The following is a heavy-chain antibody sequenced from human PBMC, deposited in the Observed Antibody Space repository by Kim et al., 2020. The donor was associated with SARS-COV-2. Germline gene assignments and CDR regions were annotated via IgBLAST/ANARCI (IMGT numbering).Heavy chain of an antibody. CDR2: INPSTDRT. J-gene: IGHJ4*02. CDR3: ARDPGSGGSYDSFDN. CDR1: GSTFTDNY. Sequence: ASVKVSCKASGSTFTDNYFHWVRQAPGQGLEWIGVINPSTDRTTYAQEFQGRVTMTRDTSTTTVYIELTSLRSEDTAVYYCARDPGSGGSYDSFDNWGQGTLVIVSS. V-gene: IGHV1-46*01. D-gene: IGHD2-15*01.